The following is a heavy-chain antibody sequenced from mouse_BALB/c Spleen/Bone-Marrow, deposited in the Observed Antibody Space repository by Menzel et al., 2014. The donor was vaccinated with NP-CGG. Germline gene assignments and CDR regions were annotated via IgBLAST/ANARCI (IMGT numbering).Heavy chain of an antibody. J-gene: IGHJ3*01. D-gene: IGHD4-1*01. CDR3: AREARTGAWFAY. CDR2: IVPSSGYT. Sequence: VQLQQSGAELAGPGASVKMSCKAPGYTFTSYTIQWVKRRPGQGLEWVGYIVPSSGYTDYNQNFKDKTTLTADKSSSTAYMQLSSLTSADSAAYYCAREARTGAWFAYWGQGTLVTVSA. V-gene: IGHV1-4*02. CDR1: GYTFTSYT.